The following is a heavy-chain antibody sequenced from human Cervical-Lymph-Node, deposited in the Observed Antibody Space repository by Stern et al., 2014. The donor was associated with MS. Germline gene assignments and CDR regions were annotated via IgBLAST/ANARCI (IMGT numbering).Heavy chain of an antibody. V-gene: IGHV4-39*01. J-gene: IGHJ4*02. CDR3: ARQGGRYSPKN. CDR2: ISYSGST. D-gene: IGHD1-1*01. Sequence: QVQLQESGPGLVKPSETLSLTCTVSGGSISSSGFYWGWIRQPPGKGLEWIATISYSGSTYYNSSLKSRVTLSADQSKNQFCLKLSSVTAADTAVYYCARQGGRYSPKNWGQGTLVTVSS. CDR1: GGSISSSGFY.